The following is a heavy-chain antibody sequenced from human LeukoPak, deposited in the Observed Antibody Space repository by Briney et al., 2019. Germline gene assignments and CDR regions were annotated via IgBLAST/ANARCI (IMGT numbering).Heavy chain of an antibody. D-gene: IGHD3-9*01. CDR1: GFTFSNYA. J-gene: IGHJ4*02. V-gene: IGHV3-23*01. Sequence: PGGSLRLSCAASGFTFSNYAMSWVRQAPGKGREWVSAVSGRDDSTYYADSVKGRFTISRDNSKNTLYLQMNSLRAEDTAVYYCAKWGDYDILTGYYDSDYWGQGTLVTVSS. CDR2: VSGRDDST. CDR3: AKWGDYDILTGYYDSDY.